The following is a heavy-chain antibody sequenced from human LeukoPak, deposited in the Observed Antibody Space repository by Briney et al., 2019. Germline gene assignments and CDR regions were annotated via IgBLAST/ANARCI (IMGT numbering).Heavy chain of an antibody. D-gene: IGHD3-3*01. Sequence: GGSLRLSCAASGFTFSSYVMSWVRQAPGKGLEWVSAISGSGGSTYYADSVKGRFTISRDNSKNTLYLQMNSLRAEDTAVYYCAKAVYYDFWSGYFFDYWGQGTLVTVSS. V-gene: IGHV3-23*01. CDR2: ISGSGGST. CDR3: AKAVYYDFWSGYFFDY. J-gene: IGHJ4*02. CDR1: GFTFSSYV.